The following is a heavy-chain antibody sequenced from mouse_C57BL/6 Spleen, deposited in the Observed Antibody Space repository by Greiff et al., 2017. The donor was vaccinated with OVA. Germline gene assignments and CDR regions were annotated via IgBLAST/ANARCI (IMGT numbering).Heavy chain of an antibody. CDR2: IYPRDGST. D-gene: IGHD6-5*01. J-gene: IGHJ3*01. Sequence: VKLMESGPELVKPGASVKLSCKASGYTFTSYDINWVKQRPGQGLEWIGWIYPRDGSTKYNEKFKGKATLTVDTSSSTAYMELHSLTSEDSAVYFCAPYPVAYWGQGTLVTVSA. CDR3: APYPVAY. CDR1: GYTFTSYD. V-gene: IGHV1-85*01.